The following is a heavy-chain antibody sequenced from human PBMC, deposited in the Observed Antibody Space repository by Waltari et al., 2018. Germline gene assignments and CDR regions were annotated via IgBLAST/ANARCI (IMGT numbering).Heavy chain of an antibody. CDR3: ARGGGYSRGYKKDY. V-gene: IGHV4-34*01. D-gene: IGHD3-22*01. Sequence: QVQLQQWGAGLLKPSETLSLTCAVYGGSFSGYYCSWIRQPPGKGLEWIGEINHSGSTNYNPSLKSRVTISVDTSKNQFSLKLSSVTAADTAVYYCARGGGYSRGYKKDYWGQGTLVTVSS. CDR1: GGSFSGYY. J-gene: IGHJ4*02. CDR2: INHSGST.